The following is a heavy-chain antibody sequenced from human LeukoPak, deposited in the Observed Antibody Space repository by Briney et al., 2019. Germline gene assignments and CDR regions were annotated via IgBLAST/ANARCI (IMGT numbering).Heavy chain of an antibody. CDR1: GFTFSSYA. Sequence: QPGGSLRLSCAASGFTFSSYAINWVRQAPGKGLEWVSGISGSGGSTYYADSVKGRFTISRDNSKKTLYLQMNNLRAEDTAVYYCAKDHEYSYGFIDYWGQGTLVTVSS. CDR2: ISGSGGST. CDR3: AKDHEYSYGFIDY. V-gene: IGHV3-23*01. D-gene: IGHD5-18*01. J-gene: IGHJ4*02.